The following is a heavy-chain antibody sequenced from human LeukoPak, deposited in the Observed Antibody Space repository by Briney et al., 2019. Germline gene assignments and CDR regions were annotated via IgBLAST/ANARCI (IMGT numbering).Heavy chain of an antibody. CDR2: ISDSGGST. D-gene: IGHD1-14*01. V-gene: IGHV3-23*01. Sequence: GGTLRLFCAASGFTFSSFTMAWVRQAPGKGLEWVSGISDSGGSTFYADSVKGRFTISRDNSKSMLYLQMNSLRAEDTAVYYCTRYNNDHFDYWGQGTLVTVSS. CDR3: TRYNNDHFDY. CDR1: GFTFSSFT. J-gene: IGHJ4*02.